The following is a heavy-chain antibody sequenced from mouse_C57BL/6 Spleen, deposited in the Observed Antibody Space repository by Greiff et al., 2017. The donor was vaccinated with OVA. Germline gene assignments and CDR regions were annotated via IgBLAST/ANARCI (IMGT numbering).Heavy chain of an antibody. J-gene: IGHJ1*03. CDR3: ARAHYGSSYGYFDV. D-gene: IGHD1-1*01. V-gene: IGHV1-50*01. Sequence: QVQLKQPGAELVKPGASVNLSCKASGYTFTSYWMQWVKQRPGQGLEWIGELDPSDSYTNYNQKFKGKATLTVDTSSSTAYMQLSSLTSEDSAVYYCARAHYGSSYGYFDVWGTGTTVTVSS. CDR2: LDPSDSYT. CDR1: GYTFTSYW.